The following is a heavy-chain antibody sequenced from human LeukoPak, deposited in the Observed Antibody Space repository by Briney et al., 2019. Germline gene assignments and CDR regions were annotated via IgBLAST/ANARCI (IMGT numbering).Heavy chain of an antibody. CDR1: GGSISSYY. V-gene: IGHV4-59*01. J-gene: IGHJ4*02. CDR2: IYYSGST. Sequence: PSETLSLTCTVSGGSISSYYWSWIRQPPGKGLEWIGYIYYSGSTNYNPSLKSRVTISVDTSKNQFSLKLSSVTAADTAVYYCAGKKNCSGGSCYPDYWGQGTLVTASS. D-gene: IGHD2-15*01. CDR3: AGKKNCSGGSCYPDY.